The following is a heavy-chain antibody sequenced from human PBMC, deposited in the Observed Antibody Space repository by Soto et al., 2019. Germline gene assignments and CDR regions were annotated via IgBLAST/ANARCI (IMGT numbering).Heavy chain of an antibody. V-gene: IGHV3-33*01. CDR1: GFTFSSYG. J-gene: IGHJ4*02. Sequence: PLGGSLRLSCAASGFTFSSYGMHWVRQAPGKGLEWVAVIWYDGSKKYYADSVKGRLTISRDNSKNTLYLQMNSLRAEDTAVYYCARDPYGYYDSSGYPALHFDYWGQGTLVTVSS. CDR2: IWYDGSKK. D-gene: IGHD3-22*01. CDR3: ARDPYGYYDSSGYPALHFDY.